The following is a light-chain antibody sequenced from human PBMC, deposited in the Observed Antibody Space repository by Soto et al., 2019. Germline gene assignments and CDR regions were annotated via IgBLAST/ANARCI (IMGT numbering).Light chain of an antibody. V-gene: IGKV1-27*01. J-gene: IGKJ4*01. CDR1: HDINNC. CDR2: AAS. CDR3: QEYKNAPLT. Sequence: DIQMTQSPSSLSASVGDRVTITCRATHDINNCLAWYQQKAGKVPKLLIYAASSLQSGVPSRFSGGGSVTDFTLTITSLQPEDVATYYCQEYKNAPLTFGGGTKVDIK.